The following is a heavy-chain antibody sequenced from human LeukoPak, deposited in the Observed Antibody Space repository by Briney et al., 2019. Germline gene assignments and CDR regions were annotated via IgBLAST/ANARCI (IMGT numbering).Heavy chain of an antibody. Sequence: ASVKVSCKASGYTFTSYGISWVRQAPGQGLEWMGWISAYNGNTNYAQKLQGRVTMTTDTSTSTAYMELRSLRSDDTAVYYCASDWERGVVVPAATGYYYYYGMDVWGQGTTVTVSS. D-gene: IGHD2-2*01. CDR1: GYTFTSYG. J-gene: IGHJ6*02. CDR3: ASDWERGVVVPAATGYYYYYGMDV. CDR2: ISAYNGNT. V-gene: IGHV1-18*01.